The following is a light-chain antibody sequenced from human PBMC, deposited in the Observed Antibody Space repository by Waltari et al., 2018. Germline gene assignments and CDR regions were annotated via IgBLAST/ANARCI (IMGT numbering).Light chain of an antibody. CDR3: ALYMGSGIWV. V-gene: IGLV8-61*01. CDR1: SGSLSTTSY. Sequence: QTVVTQEPSLSVSPGGTVTLTCALSSGSLSTTSYATWYQQTPGQAPRKPVDKANARSSGVPDRFSGSILGNTAALTITGAQADDESDYYCALYMGSGIWVFGGGTRLTVL. J-gene: IGLJ3*02. CDR2: KAN.